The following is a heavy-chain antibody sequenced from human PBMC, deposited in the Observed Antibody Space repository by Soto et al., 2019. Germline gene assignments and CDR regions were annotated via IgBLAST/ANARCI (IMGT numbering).Heavy chain of an antibody. CDR3: TRDPPGSSSLGYQY. CDR1: GGTFSSYT. V-gene: IGHV1-69*04. D-gene: IGHD6-13*01. J-gene: IGHJ1*01. CDR2: IIPILGIE. Sequence: SVKVSCKASGGTFSSYTISWVRQAPGQGLEWKGRIIPILGIENYAQKFQGRDTITEDKSTSTDNMELSNLRSKDTSVYYNTRDPPGSSSLGYQYWGQGTLVTGSS.